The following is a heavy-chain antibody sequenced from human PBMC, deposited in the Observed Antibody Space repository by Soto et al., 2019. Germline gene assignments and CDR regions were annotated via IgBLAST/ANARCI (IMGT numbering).Heavy chain of an antibody. D-gene: IGHD3-10*01. Sequence: EVQLLESGGGLVQPGGSLRISCTASGFTFDNYAMAWVRQAPGKGLEWVAGISGSGDRTHYVDSVKGRFPISRDNSKNSLYLQMKSLRAEDTALYYCAKDYGVRGIMTNLFDSWGQGTLVAVSS. CDR1: GFTFDNYA. J-gene: IGHJ5*01. CDR3: AKDYGVRGIMTNLFDS. V-gene: IGHV3-23*01. CDR2: ISGSGDRT.